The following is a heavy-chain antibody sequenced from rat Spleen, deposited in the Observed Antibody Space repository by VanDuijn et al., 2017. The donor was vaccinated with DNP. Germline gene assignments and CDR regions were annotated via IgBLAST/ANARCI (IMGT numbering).Heavy chain of an antibody. CDR1: GFTFSDYY. CDR2: ISYNGGTP. CDR3: ARHRTIMPYYYAMDA. J-gene: IGHJ4*01. D-gene: IGHD1-12*01. Sequence: EVQLVESGGDLVQPGRSLKLSCAVSGFTFSDYYMAWVRQAPAQGLEWVATISYNGGTPYYRDSVKGRFTISRDNAQSTLNLQMDSLRSEDTATYYCARHRTIMPYYYAMDAWGQGASVTVSS. V-gene: IGHV5-7*01.